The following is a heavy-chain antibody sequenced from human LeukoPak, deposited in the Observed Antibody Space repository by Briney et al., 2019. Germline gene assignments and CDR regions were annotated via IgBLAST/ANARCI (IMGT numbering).Heavy chain of an antibody. CDR2: IYYSGIT. J-gene: IGHJ4*02. D-gene: IGHD2-2*01. V-gene: IGHV4-31*03. CDR3: ARDGDCSSDSCYFDY. Sequence: SHTLSLTCTVSGGSISSSAYYWSWIRQHPGKCLEWIGYIYYSGITYYNPSPKSRVTISVDTSKNQFSLNLSSVTAADTAVYYCARDGDCSSDSCYFDYWGQGILVTVSS. CDR1: GGSISSSAYY.